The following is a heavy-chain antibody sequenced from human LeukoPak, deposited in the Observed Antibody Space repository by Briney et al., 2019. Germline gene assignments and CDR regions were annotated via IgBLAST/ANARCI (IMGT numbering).Heavy chain of an antibody. CDR3: ARAPFPLRYCSGGSCSPYYYYMDV. Sequence: PGGSLRLSCAASGFTFSSYEMNWVRQAPGKGLEWVSYISSSGSTIYYADSVKGRFTISRDNAKNSLYLQMNSLRAEDTAVYYCARAPFPLRYCSGGSCSPYYYYMDVWGKGTTVTISS. V-gene: IGHV3-48*03. CDR2: ISSSGSTI. D-gene: IGHD2-15*01. J-gene: IGHJ6*03. CDR1: GFTFSSYE.